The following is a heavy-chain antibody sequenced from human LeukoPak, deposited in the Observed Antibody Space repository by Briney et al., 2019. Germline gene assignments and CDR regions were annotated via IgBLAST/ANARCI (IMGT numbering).Heavy chain of an antibody. Sequence: ASVKVSCKASGYTFTSYGISWVRQAPGQGLEWMGWISAYNGNTNYAQKLQGRVTMTTDTSTSTAHMELRSLRSDDTAVYYCAREGIAAAPYYYGMDVWGQGTTVTVSS. CDR1: GYTFTSYG. D-gene: IGHD6-13*01. CDR2: ISAYNGNT. J-gene: IGHJ6*02. V-gene: IGHV1-18*01. CDR3: AREGIAAAPYYYGMDV.